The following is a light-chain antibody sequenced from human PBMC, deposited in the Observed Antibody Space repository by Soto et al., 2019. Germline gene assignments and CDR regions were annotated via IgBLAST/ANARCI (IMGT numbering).Light chain of an antibody. CDR2: KAP. Sequence: DIQMTQSPSTLSASVGDRVTITCRASQSISSWLAWYQQKPGKPPNLLIYKAPSLESGVPSRFSGSGSGTEFTLTISSLQPDDFATYYCQQHNSYPWTFGQGTEVEIK. CDR1: QSISSW. CDR3: QQHNSYPWT. V-gene: IGKV1-5*03. J-gene: IGKJ1*01.